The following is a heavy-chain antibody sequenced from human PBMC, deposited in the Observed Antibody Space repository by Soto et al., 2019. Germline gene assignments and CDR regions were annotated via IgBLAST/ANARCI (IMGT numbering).Heavy chain of an antibody. J-gene: IGHJ4*02. CDR1: GFTFSSYA. CDR2: ISGSGGST. D-gene: IGHD3-3*01. CDR3: AKDGPGSITIFGVVIMTEYYFDY. Sequence: GGSLRLSCAASGFTFSSYAMSWVRQAPGKGLEWVSAISGSGGSTYYADSVKGRFTISRDNSKNTLYLQMNSLRAEDTAVYYCAKDGPGSITIFGVVIMTEYYFDYWGQGTLVTVSS. V-gene: IGHV3-23*01.